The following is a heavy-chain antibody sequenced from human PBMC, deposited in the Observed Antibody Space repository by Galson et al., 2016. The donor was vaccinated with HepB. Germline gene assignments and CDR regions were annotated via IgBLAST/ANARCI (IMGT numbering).Heavy chain of an antibody. CDR3: ARSHCSGGSCYDYYYYGIDV. J-gene: IGHJ6*02. V-gene: IGHV5-10-1*01. Sequence: QSGAEVKKPGESLRISCKGSGYSFTSYWINWVRQMPGKGLEWMGRIDPSDSYTNYSPSFQGHVTISADKSISTAYLQWSSLKASDTAMYYCARSHCSGGSCYDYYYYGIDVWGQGTTVTVSS. CDR2: IDPSDSYT. D-gene: IGHD2-15*01. CDR1: GYSFTSYW.